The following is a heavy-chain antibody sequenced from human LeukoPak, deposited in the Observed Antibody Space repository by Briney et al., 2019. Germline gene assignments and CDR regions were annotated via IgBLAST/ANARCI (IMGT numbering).Heavy chain of an antibody. CDR2: IYYSGST. CDR1: GGSISSSYYY. CDR3: ARDQVNWFDP. J-gene: IGHJ5*02. Sequence: PSETLSLTCTVSGGSISSSYYYWSWVRQHPGKGLEWIGYIYYSGSTYYNPSLKSRVTISVDTSKNQFSLKLSSVTAADTAVYYCARDQVNWFDPWGQGTLVTVSS. V-gene: IGHV4-31*03.